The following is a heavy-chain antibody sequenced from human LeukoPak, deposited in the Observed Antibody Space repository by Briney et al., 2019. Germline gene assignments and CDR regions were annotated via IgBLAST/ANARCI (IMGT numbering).Heavy chain of an antibody. Sequence: GGSLRHSRAASGFTVSSTYRSWVRQGQVWGLEWVSDIYSDSSTNYGDSGKGRFTNSRVNSKNTQYIKINNLRTEDTAVYYSARAGGPLGYCSGGSSLDYWGQGTLVTVYS. J-gene: IGHJ4*02. CDR2: IYSDSST. D-gene: IGHD2-15*01. CDR3: ARAGGPLGYCSGGSSLDY. CDR1: GFTVSSTY. V-gene: IGHV3-53*01.